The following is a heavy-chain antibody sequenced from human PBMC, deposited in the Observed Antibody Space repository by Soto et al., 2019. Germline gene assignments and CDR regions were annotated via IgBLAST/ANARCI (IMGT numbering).Heavy chain of an antibody. CDR2: IYYSGST. CDR3: PRMERAAATDWWFDP. D-gene: IGHD2-15*01. CDR1: GGCISSSSFH. V-gene: IGHV4-39*01. Sequence: SETLSLTCTVSGGCISSSSFHWGWIRQPPGKGLEWIGSIYYSGSTYYSPSLKSRVTISVDTSKNQFSLKLSSVTAADKAVYYCPRMERAAATDWWFDPWRHGTLVTV. J-gene: IGHJ5*02.